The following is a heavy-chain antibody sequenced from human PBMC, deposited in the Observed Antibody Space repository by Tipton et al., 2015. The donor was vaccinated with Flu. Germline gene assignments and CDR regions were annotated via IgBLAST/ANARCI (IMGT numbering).Heavy chain of an antibody. CDR2: IYHSGST. D-gene: IGHD2-15*01. CDR1: GYSISSGYY. CDR3: ARRYCSGGSCVTGWFDP. Sequence: TLSLTCAVSGYSISSGYYWDWIRQPPGKGLEWIGSIYHSGSTYYNPSLKSRVTISVDTSKNQFSLKLSPVTAADTAVYYCARRYCSGGSCVTGWFDPWGQGTLVTVSS. V-gene: IGHV4-38-2*01. J-gene: IGHJ5*02.